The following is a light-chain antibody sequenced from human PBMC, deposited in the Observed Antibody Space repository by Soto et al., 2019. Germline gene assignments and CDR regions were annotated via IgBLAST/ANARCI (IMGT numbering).Light chain of an antibody. CDR1: SSDVGGYNY. J-gene: IGLJ2*01. CDR3: SSYTSSSILV. Sequence: QAVLTQPRSVSGSPGQSVTISCTGTSSDVGGYNYVSWYQQHPGKAPKLMIYDVSNRPSGVSNRFSGSKSDNTASLTISGLQAEDDADYYCSSYTSSSILVFGGGTKLTVL. V-gene: IGLV2-14*01. CDR2: DVS.